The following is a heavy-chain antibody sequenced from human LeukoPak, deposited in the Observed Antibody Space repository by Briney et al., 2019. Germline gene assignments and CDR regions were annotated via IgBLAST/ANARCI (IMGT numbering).Heavy chain of an antibody. Sequence: PGGSLRLSCAASGFTFSNYWMSWVRQAPGKGLEWVANIKQDGSEKYYVDSMKGRFTISRGNAKNSLYLQMNSLRAEDTAVYYCARDIRTYSNYYYYYGMDVWGQGTTVTVSS. J-gene: IGHJ6*02. CDR1: GFTFSNYW. CDR2: IKQDGSEK. D-gene: IGHD2-15*01. CDR3: ARDIRTYSNYYYYYGMDV. V-gene: IGHV3-7*01.